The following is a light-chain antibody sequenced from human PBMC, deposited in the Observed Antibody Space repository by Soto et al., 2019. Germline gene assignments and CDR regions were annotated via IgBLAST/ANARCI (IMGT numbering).Light chain of an antibody. CDR2: GNS. CDR3: QSYDSSLSL. J-gene: IGLJ1*01. Sequence: QSVLTQPPSVSGAPGQRVTISCTGGSSNIGAGYDVHWYQQLPGTAPKLLIYGNSNRPSGVPDRFSGSKSGTSASLAITGLQAEDEADYYCQSYDSSLSLFGTGTKLTV. V-gene: IGLV1-40*01. CDR1: SSNIGAGYD.